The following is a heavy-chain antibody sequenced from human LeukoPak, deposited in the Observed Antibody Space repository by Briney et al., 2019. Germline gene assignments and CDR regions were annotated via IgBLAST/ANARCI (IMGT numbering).Heavy chain of an antibody. Sequence: ASVRVSCKASVYTFTSYDINWVRQATGQGLEWMGWMDPNSGNTGYAQKFQDRVTMTRNTSISTAYMELSSLRSEDTAVYYCARGPPTFMFTTNPSDYWGQGTLVTVSS. V-gene: IGHV1-8*01. CDR1: VYTFTSYD. J-gene: IGHJ4*02. CDR2: MDPNSGNT. CDR3: ARGPPTFMFTTNPSDY. D-gene: IGHD1-1*01.